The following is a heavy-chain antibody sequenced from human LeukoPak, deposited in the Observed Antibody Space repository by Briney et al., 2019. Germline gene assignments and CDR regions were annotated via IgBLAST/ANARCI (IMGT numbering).Heavy chain of an antibody. V-gene: IGHV1-18*01. CDR3: ARAGRNDFWSGYYTPMAAFDI. J-gene: IGHJ3*02. CDR2: ISAYNGNT. D-gene: IGHD3-3*01. Sequence: ASVKVSCKASGYTFTSYGISWVRQAPGQGLEWMGWISAYNGNTNYAQKLQGRVTMTTDTSTSTAYMELRSLRSDDTAVYYCARAGRNDFWSGYYTPMAAFDIWGQGTMVTVSS. CDR1: GYTFTSYG.